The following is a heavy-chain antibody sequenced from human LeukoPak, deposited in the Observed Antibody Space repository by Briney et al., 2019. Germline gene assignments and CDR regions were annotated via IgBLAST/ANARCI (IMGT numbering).Heavy chain of an antibody. CDR1: GYTFTGYY. D-gene: IGHD3-10*01. V-gene: IGHV1-2*02. Sequence: GASVKVSCKASGYTFTGYYMHWVRQAPGQGLEWMGWTNPNSGGTNSAQKFQARVTMTRDTSISTAYMELSRLRSDDTAVYYCARRGFGSSTPRYFDYWGQGTLVTVSS. J-gene: IGHJ4*02. CDR2: TNPNSGGT. CDR3: ARRGFGSSTPRYFDY.